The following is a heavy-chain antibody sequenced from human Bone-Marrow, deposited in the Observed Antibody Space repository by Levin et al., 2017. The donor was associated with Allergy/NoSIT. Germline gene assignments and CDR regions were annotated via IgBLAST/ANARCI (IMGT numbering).Heavy chain of an antibody. D-gene: IGHD2-8*01. CDR2: INGDGRSI. CDR3: ARVYTMRGVFDL. CDR1: GFRFSDYW. Sequence: PGGSLRLSCAASGFRFSDYWIHWVRQVPGRGLVWVSSINGDGRSINYADSVKGRFTISRDNAKNTVSLQMDNVGLEDTATYLCARVYTMRGVFDLWGQGTMVIVS. V-gene: IGHV3-74*01. J-gene: IGHJ3*01.